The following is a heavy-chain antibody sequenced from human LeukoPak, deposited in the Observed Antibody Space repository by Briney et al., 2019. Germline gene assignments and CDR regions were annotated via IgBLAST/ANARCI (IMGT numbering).Heavy chain of an antibody. Sequence: GGSLRLSCGVSGFTFSRNWMTWVRQTPGKGLEWVAHIKEDGSETYYVDSVKGRFTVSRDNAMSSLYLQMNNLRAEDTGVYYCAKSPLAYCSGGSCHLYFDYWGQGTLVTVSS. J-gene: IGHJ4*02. D-gene: IGHD2-15*01. CDR3: AKSPLAYCSGGSCHLYFDY. CDR1: GFTFSRNW. V-gene: IGHV3-7*01. CDR2: IKEDGSET.